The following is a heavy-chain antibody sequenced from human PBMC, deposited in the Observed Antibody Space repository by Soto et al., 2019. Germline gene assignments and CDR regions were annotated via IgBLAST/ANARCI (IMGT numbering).Heavy chain of an antibody. Sequence: QVQLVQSGAEMKKPGASVKLSCKTSGINYNTYAIHWVRQAPGQGLEWMGWIIAGNGDTRYSQNFQGRVTLTRDTTASTVYMDLDSVKSADTGIYSCARAISGYVTWGQGTLVTVSS. V-gene: IGHV1-3*01. J-gene: IGHJ4*02. CDR3: ARAISGYVT. CDR1: GINYNTYA. D-gene: IGHD5-12*01. CDR2: IIAGNGDT.